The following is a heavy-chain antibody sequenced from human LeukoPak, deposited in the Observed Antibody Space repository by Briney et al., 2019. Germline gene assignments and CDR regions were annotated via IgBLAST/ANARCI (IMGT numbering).Heavy chain of an antibody. V-gene: IGHV1-8*01. CDR3: AREIGRPPTERSGYYYDYYYYGMDV. CDR2: MNPNSGNT. Sequence: ASVKVSCKASGYTFTSYDINWVRHATGQGPEKMGWMNPNSGNTGYAQKFQGRVTTTRNTSISTAYMELSSLRSEDTAVYYCAREIGRPPTERSGYYYDYYYYGMDVWGQGTTVTVSS. J-gene: IGHJ6*02. CDR1: GYTFTSYD. D-gene: IGHD3-3*01.